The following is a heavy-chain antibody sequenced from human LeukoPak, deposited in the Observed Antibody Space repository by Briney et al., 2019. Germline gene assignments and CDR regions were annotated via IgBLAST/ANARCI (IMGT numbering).Heavy chain of an antibody. Sequence: LRLSCAASGFTFSSYAMHWVRQAPGKGLEWVAVISYDGSNKYYADSVKGRFTISRDNSKNTLYLQMNSLRAEDTAVYYCARGTPSSSGWLYYGMDVWGQGTTVTVSS. J-gene: IGHJ6*02. V-gene: IGHV3-30-3*01. CDR1: GFTFSSYA. D-gene: IGHD6-19*01. CDR3: ARGTPSSSGWLYYGMDV. CDR2: ISYDGSNK.